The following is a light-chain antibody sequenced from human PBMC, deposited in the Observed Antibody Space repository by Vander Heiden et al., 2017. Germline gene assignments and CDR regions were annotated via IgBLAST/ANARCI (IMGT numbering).Light chain of an antibody. V-gene: IGLV1-40*01. J-gene: IGLJ2*01. CDR1: SSNIGAGYD. CDR3: QSYDSSLSGWL. CDR2: LDN. Sequence: QSVLTPPPSVSGAPGQRVTISCTGSSSNIGAGYDVHWYQHLPGTAPKLLIYLDNNRPSGVPDRFSGSKSGTSASLAITGLQAEDEADYYCQSYDSSLSGWLFGGGTKLTVL.